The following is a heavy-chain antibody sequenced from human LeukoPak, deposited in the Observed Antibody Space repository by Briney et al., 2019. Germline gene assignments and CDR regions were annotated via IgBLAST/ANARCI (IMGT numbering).Heavy chain of an antibody. CDR1: GYTFTSYG. CDR2: ISAYNGNT. Sequence: ASVKVSCKASGYTFTSYGISWVRRAPGQGLEWMGWISAYNGNTNYAQKLQGRVTMTTDTSTSTAYVELRSLRSDDTAVYYCARTDSSTSCYMGGGSCYLPHWGQGTLVTVSS. J-gene: IGHJ4*02. D-gene: IGHD2-2*01. V-gene: IGHV1-18*01. CDR3: ARTDSSTSCYMGGGSCYLPH.